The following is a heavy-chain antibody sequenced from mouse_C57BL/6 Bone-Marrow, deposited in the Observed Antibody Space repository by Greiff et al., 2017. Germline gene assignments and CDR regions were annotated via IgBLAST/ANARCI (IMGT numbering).Heavy chain of an antibody. CDR3: ARRTGTVFAY. D-gene: IGHD4-1*01. J-gene: IGHJ3*01. V-gene: IGHV5-17*01. CDR2: ISSGSSTI. Sequence: EVKLQEPGGGLVKPGGSLKLSCAASGFTFSDYGMHWVRQAPEQGLEWVAYISSGSSTIYYADTVKGRFTISRDNAKNTLFLQLTSLRSEDTAMYYCARRTGTVFAYWGQGTLVTVSA. CDR1: GFTFSDYG.